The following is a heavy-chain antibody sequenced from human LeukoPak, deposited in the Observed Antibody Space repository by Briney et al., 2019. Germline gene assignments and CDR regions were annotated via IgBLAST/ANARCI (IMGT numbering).Heavy chain of an antibody. CDR1: GLSFSTSW. V-gene: IGHV3-7*01. J-gene: IGHJ4*02. D-gene: IGHD4-11*01. CDR3: VRDLHYSRLDY. CDR2: INPDESEK. Sequence: AGGSLRLFCAVSGLSFSTSWMDWVRQAPGKGLEWVASINPDESEKYSAGSVKGRFTISRDNAKNSLFLQMENLRVEDTAFYYCVRDLHYSRLDYWGQGMLVAVSS.